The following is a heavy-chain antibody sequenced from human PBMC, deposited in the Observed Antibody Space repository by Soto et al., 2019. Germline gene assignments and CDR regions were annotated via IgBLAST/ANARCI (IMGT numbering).Heavy chain of an antibody. CDR1: GGSISSGGYY. J-gene: IGHJ4*02. V-gene: IGHV4-31*03. CDR2: IYYSGST. Sequence: SETLSLTCTVSGGSISSGGYYWSWIRQHPGKGLEWIGYIYYSGSTYYNPSLKSRVTISVDTSKNQFSLKLSSVTAADTAVYYCARGRSYGCIFDYWGQGTLVTVSS. D-gene: IGHD5-18*01. CDR3: ARGRSYGCIFDY.